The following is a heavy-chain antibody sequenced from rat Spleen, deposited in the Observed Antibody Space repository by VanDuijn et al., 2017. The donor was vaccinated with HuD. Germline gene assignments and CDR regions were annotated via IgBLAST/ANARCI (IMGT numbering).Heavy chain of an antibody. D-gene: IGHD1-11*01. CDR2: ISSDGRRN. J-gene: IGHJ3*01. CDR1: GFTFSDYY. Sequence: EVQLVESDGGLVQPGRSLKLSCAASGFTFSDYYMAWVRQAPTKGLEWVATISSDGRRNYYRDSVKGRFTISRDNAKSSLYLQMDSLRSEDTATYYCARHDGGPLAYWGQGTLVTVSS. CDR3: ARHDGGPLAY. V-gene: IGHV5-29*01.